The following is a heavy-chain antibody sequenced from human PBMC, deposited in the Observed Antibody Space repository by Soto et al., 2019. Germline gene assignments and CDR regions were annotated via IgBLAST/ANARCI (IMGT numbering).Heavy chain of an antibody. Sequence: EVQLVESGGGLVQPGGSLRLSCAASGFTVSNNYMSWVRQAPGKGLGWVSVIYGGGTTYYADSVKDRFTISRDNSKNTLYLQTNSLRAEDTAVYYGARGHYGSPPPYFDCWGQGTLVTVSS. J-gene: IGHJ4*02. CDR3: ARGHYGSPPPYFDC. CDR1: GFTVSNNY. CDR2: IYGGGTT. D-gene: IGHD3-10*01. V-gene: IGHV3-66*01.